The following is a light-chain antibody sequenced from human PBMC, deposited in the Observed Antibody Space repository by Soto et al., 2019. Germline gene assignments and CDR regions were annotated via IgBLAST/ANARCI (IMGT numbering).Light chain of an antibody. CDR2: DVS. V-gene: IGLV2-14*01. Sequence: QSVLTQPASVSGSPGQSITITCTGTSSDVGGYNYVSWYQQHPGKAPKLMIYDVSNRPSGVSNRFSGSKSGNTASLTIPGLQAEDEADYYCSSYTSSSTSYVFGPGTKVTVL. CDR1: SSDVGGYNY. CDR3: SSYTSSSTSYV. J-gene: IGLJ1*01.